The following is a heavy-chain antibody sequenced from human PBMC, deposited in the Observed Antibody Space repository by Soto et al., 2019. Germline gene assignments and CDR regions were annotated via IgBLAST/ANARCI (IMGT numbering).Heavy chain of an antibody. Sequence: PSETLSLTCIVSVGSVGSGADYWSWIRQPPGNALEWIGYIQYSGDTNYNSSLKSRVTISVDMSRNRFSLKLTSVTAADTAFYSCARHDYSDRAFDLWGQGTMVTVSS. CDR1: VGSVGSGADY. V-gene: IGHV4-61*08. CDR3: ARHDYSDRAFDL. D-gene: IGHD3-22*01. J-gene: IGHJ3*01. CDR2: IQYSGDT.